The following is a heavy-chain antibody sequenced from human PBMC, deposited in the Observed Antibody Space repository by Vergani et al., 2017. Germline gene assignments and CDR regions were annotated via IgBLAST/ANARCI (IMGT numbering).Heavy chain of an antibody. CDR3: GRGADFYGLGIRLLDL. D-gene: IGHD3-10*01. CDR2: MYHSGST. V-gene: IGHV4-59*01. CDR1: GGSMSGYY. J-gene: IGHJ5*02. Sequence: QVQLQESGPGLVKPSETLSLTCSVSGGSMSGYYWSWIRQPPGKELEWIGYMYHSGSTNYNPSLETRVTISGDTSKNQFSLKLNSVTAADTAGYYGGRGADFYGLGIRLLDLWGQGSLVTVSS.